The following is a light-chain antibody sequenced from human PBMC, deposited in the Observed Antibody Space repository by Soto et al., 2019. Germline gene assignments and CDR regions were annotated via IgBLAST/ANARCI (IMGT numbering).Light chain of an antibody. CDR3: QQRSNWPRT. CDR2: DAS. V-gene: IGKV3-11*01. CDR1: QSVSSN. Sequence: EIVMTQSPATLSVSPGERATFSCRASQSVSSNLAWYQQKPGQAPRLLIYDASNRATGIPARFSGSGSGTDFTLTISSLEPEDFAVYYCQQRSNWPRTFGQGTKV. J-gene: IGKJ1*01.